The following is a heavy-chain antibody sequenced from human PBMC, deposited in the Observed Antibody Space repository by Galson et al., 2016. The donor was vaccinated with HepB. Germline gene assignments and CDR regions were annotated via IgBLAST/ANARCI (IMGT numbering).Heavy chain of an antibody. J-gene: IGHJ4*02. CDR3: ARQADQSDAFDY. CDR2: IYPTDSDT. CDR1: GYTFTTYW. Sequence: QSGAEVKKPGESLQIFCRGSGYTFTTYWLGWVRQMPGRGLEWMGIIYPTDSDTRYRPSFQGQVTIAADKSNSTAYLQWSSLKASDTAMYYCARQADQSDAFDYWGQGTAVSVSS. D-gene: IGHD3-16*01. V-gene: IGHV5-51*01.